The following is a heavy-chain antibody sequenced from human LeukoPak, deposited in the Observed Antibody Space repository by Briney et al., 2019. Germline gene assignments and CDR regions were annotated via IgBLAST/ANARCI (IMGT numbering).Heavy chain of an antibody. V-gene: IGHV3-30*02. D-gene: IGHD6-13*01. CDR3: AKDGGSSSWYLSYYYYYMDV. CDR2: IRYDGSNK. Sequence: PGGSLRLSCAASGFTFSSYGMHWVRQAPGKGMGWVAFIRYDGSNKYYADSVKGRFTISRDNSKNTLYLQMNSLRAEDTAVYYCAKDGGSSSWYLSYYYYYMDVWGKGTTVTISS. CDR1: GFTFSSYG. J-gene: IGHJ6*03.